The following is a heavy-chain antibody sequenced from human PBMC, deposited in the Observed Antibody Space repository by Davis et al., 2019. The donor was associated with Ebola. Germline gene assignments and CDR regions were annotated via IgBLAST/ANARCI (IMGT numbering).Heavy chain of an antibody. CDR1: GFTFSSYA. Sequence: GGSLRLSCAASGFTFSSYAMHWVRQAPGKGLEWVAVISYDGSNKYYADSVKGRFTISRDNSKNTLNLQMSSLRADDTAVYYCANLPSSGYYYVDYWGQGTLVTVSS. CDR2: ISYDGSNK. CDR3: ANLPSSGYYYVDY. V-gene: IGHV3-30*04. D-gene: IGHD3-22*01. J-gene: IGHJ4*02.